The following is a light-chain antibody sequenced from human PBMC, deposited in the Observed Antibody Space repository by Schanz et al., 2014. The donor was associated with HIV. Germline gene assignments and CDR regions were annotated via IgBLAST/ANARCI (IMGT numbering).Light chain of an antibody. Sequence: QSVLTQPASVSGSPGQSITISCTGTSSDVGGYKYVSWYQQYPGKAPKLIIFDVDNRPSGVSNRFSGSKSGNTASLTISGLQADDAADYYCSSFSNSMTLLFGGGTKLTVL. J-gene: IGLJ2*01. CDR1: SSDVGGYKY. V-gene: IGLV2-14*01. CDR3: SSFSNSMTLL. CDR2: DVD.